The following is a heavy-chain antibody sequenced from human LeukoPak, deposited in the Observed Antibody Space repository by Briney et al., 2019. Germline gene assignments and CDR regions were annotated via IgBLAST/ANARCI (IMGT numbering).Heavy chain of an antibody. CDR1: GGSISSYY. D-gene: IGHD5-12*01. V-gene: IGHV4-59*08. CDR3: ARSLRDDAFDI. J-gene: IGHJ3*02. CDR2: IYYSGST. Sequence: SETLSLTCTVSGGSISSYYWSWIRQPPGKGLEWIGYIYYSGSTNYNPSLKSRVAISVDTSKNQFSLKLSSVTAADTAVYYCARSLRDDAFDIWGQGTMVTVSS.